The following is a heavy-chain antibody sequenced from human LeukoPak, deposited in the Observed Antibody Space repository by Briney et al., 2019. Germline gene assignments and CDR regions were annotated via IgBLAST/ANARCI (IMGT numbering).Heavy chain of an antibody. D-gene: IGHD6-6*01. CDR3: AREDSSSSGSYYYYYYYMDV. Sequence: PSETLSLTCTVSGGSISSYYWSWIRQPAGKGLEWIGRIYTSGSTNYNPSLKSRVTMSVDTSKNQFSLKLSSVTAADTAVYYCAREDSSSSGSYYYYYYYMDVWGKGTTVTVSS. CDR2: IYTSGST. J-gene: IGHJ6*03. CDR1: GGSISSYY. V-gene: IGHV4-4*07.